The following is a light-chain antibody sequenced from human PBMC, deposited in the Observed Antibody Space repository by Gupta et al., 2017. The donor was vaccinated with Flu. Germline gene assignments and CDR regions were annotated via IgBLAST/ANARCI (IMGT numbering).Light chain of an antibody. CDR2: EDN. CDR3: QSSDISERVA. CDR1: GGSIVRYY. Sequence: ITSTTSGGSIVRYYVQCCPHRPVMPPTIVLYEDNQRPSGAPARLSGSIDSSSNTASLTISGLKTEDEADYYCQSSDISERVAFGGGTKLTVL. J-gene: IGLJ2*01. V-gene: IGLV6-57*01.